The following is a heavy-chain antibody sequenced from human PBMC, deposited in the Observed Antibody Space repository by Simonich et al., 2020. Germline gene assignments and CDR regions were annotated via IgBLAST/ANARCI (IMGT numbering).Heavy chain of an antibody. V-gene: IGHV1-2*02. Sequence: QVQLVQSGAEVKKPGASVKVSCKASGYTFTGYYVHWVRQAPGQGLEWMGRIKPNSGGTNYAQKCQGRVTMTRDTSLSTAYMELSRLRSDDTAVYYCARGRLTGDKGAFDIWGQGTMVTVSS. CDR3: ARGRLTGDKGAFDI. J-gene: IGHJ3*02. CDR1: GYTFTGYY. D-gene: IGHD7-27*01. CDR2: IKPNSGGT.